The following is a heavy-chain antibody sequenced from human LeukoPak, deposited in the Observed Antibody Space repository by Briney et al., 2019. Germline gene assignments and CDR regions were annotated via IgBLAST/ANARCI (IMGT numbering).Heavy chain of an antibody. CDR3: AKDRNYYDSSGDRLAAFDI. Sequence: GGSLRLSCAVSGFTFSGYAMSWVRQAPGKGLEWVSAISGSGGSTYYADSVKGRFTISRDNSKNTLYLQMNSLRAEDTAVYYCAKDRNYYDSSGDRLAAFDIWGQGTMVTVSS. V-gene: IGHV3-23*01. CDR1: GFTFSGYA. D-gene: IGHD3-22*01. CDR2: ISGSGGST. J-gene: IGHJ3*02.